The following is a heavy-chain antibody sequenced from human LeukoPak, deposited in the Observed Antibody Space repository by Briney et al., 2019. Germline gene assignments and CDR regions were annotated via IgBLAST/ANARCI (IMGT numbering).Heavy chain of an antibody. V-gene: IGHV3-23*01. Sequence: GGSLRLSCAASGFTFSSYAMSWVRQAPGKGLEWVSAISGSGGSTYYADSVKGRFTISRDNAKNSLYLQMNSLRAEDTAVYYCARSQKYYDFWSGYFDYWGQGTLVTVSS. CDR2: ISGSGGST. CDR1: GFTFSSYA. CDR3: ARSQKYYDFWSGYFDY. J-gene: IGHJ4*02. D-gene: IGHD3-3*01.